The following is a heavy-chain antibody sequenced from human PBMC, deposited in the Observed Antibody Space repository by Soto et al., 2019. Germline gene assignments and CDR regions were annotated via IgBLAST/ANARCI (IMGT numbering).Heavy chain of an antibody. J-gene: IGHJ4*02. CDR2: IIPILGIA. CDR1: GGTFSSYT. CDR3: ARDPNYDILTGYSRGYFDY. Sequence: QVQLVQSGAEVKKPGSSVKVSCKASGGTFSSYTISWVRQAPGQGLEWMGRIIPILGIANYAQKFQGRVTITADKSTSTAYMELSSLRSEDTAVYYCARDPNYDILTGYSRGYFDYWGQGTLVTVSS. D-gene: IGHD3-9*01. V-gene: IGHV1-69*08.